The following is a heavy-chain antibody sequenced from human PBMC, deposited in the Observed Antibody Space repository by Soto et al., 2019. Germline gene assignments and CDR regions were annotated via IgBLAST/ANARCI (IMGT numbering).Heavy chain of an antibody. CDR2: ISGSGGST. V-gene: IGHV3-23*01. Sequence: EVQLLESGGGLVQPGGSLRLSCAASGFTFSSYAMSWVRQAPGKGLEWVSAISGSGGSTYYADSVKGRFTISRDNSKNTLYLQMNSLRAADTAVYYCAACNGGSCYSYWGQGTLVTVSS. CDR1: GFTFSSYA. CDR3: AACNGGSCYSY. J-gene: IGHJ4*02. D-gene: IGHD2-15*01.